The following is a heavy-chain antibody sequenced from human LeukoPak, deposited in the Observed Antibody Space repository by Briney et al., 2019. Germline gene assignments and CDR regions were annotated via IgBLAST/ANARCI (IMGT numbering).Heavy chain of an antibody. CDR2: ISHDGSNK. CDR1: GLTFSSNG. D-gene: IGHD6-19*01. CDR3: AKDREYNSGAFDY. J-gene: IGHJ4*02. Sequence: GGSLRLSCAASGLTFSSNGMHWVRQAPGKGLDWVAGISHDGSNKDYPDSVKGRFTISRDNSKNTLYLQMNSLRVEDTAVYYCAKDREYNSGAFDYWGQGTLVTVSS. V-gene: IGHV3-30*18.